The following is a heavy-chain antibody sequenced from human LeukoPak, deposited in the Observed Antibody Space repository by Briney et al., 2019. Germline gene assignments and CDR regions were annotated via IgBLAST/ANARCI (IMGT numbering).Heavy chain of an antibody. Sequence: SETLSLTCTVSGGSISSSGYDWGWIRQPPGKGLEWIGAIHYSGSTTYNPSLKSRVTISVDTSENHFSLKLSPVTAADSAVYYCARYSSSSGWFDPWGQGTLVTVSS. V-gene: IGHV4-39*02. CDR3: ARYSSSSGWFDP. D-gene: IGHD6-6*01. CDR2: IHYSGST. CDR1: GGSISSSGYD. J-gene: IGHJ5*02.